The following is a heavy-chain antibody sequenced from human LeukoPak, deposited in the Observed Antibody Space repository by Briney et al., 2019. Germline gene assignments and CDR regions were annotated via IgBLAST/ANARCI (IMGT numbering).Heavy chain of an antibody. CDR3: ARDRDTIFGVVISRYNWFDP. V-gene: IGHV1-69*05. Sequence: ASVKVSCKASGGTFSSYAISWVRQAPGQGLEWMGGIIPIFGTANYAQKFQGRVTITTDESTSTAYMELSSLRSEDTAVYYCARDRDTIFGVVISRYNWFDPWGQGTLVTVFS. D-gene: IGHD3-3*01. CDR1: GGTFSSYA. CDR2: IIPIFGTA. J-gene: IGHJ5*02.